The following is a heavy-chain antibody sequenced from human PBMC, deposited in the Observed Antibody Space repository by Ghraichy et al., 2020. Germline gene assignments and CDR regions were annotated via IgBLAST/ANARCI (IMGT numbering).Heavy chain of an antibody. Sequence: GGSLRLSCAASGFTVSSNYMSWVRQAPGKGLEWVSLIYGGGSAFSSDSVKGRFTISRDDSKNTLYLQMNSLRDEDTAVYYCAVPCGGIKYYTYALMYFCGQGTTVTVSS. CDR3: AVPCGGIKYYTYALMYF. V-gene: IGHV3-53*01. J-gene: IGHJ6*02. D-gene: IGHD2-21*01. CDR1: GFTVSSNY. CDR2: IYGGGSA.